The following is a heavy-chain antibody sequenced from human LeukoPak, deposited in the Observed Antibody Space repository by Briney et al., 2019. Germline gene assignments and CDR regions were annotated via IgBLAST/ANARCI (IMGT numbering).Heavy chain of an antibody. V-gene: IGHV4-61*02. CDR3: ARLYGSGSSLYFDY. CDR1: GGSISSGSYY. Sequence: SETLSLTCTVSGGSISSGSYYWSWLRQPAGKGLEWIGRIYTSGSTNYNPSLKSRVTISVDTSKNQFSLKLSSVTAADTAVYYCARLYGSGSSLYFDYGGQGTLVTVSS. CDR2: IYTSGST. D-gene: IGHD3-10*01. J-gene: IGHJ4*02.